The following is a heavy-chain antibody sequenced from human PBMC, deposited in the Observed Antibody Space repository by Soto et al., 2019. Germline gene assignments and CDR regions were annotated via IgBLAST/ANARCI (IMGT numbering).Heavy chain of an antibody. CDR3: ALRGRGYSYGYPGYFDY. CDR2: IDPSDSYT. D-gene: IGHD5-18*01. CDR1: GYSFTSYW. J-gene: IGHJ4*02. Sequence: PXESLKISFKGSGYSFTSYWISWVRQMPGKGLEWMGRIDPSDSYTNYSPSFQGHVTISADKSISTAYLQWSSLKASDTAMYYCALRGRGYSYGYPGYFDYWGQGTLVTVSS. V-gene: IGHV5-10-1*01.